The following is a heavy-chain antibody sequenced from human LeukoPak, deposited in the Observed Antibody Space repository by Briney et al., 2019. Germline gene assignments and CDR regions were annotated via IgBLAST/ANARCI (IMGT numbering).Heavy chain of an antibody. CDR2: IYPADSDI. D-gene: IGHD2-15*01. CDR3: ARQEYCSGGSCYTWSDP. CDR1: GYSINNYW. J-gene: IGHJ5*02. Sequence: GESLKISCKGSGYSINNYWIGWVRQMPGKGLEWMGIIYPADSDIRYSPSFQGQVTISADKSISTAYLQWSSLKASDTAMYYCARQEYCSGGSCYTWSDPWGQGTLVTVSS. V-gene: IGHV5-51*01.